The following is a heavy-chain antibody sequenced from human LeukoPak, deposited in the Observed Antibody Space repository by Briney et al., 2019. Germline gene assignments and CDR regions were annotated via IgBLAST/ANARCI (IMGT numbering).Heavy chain of an antibody. CDR3: ARDGNDSSGYYPPYFDY. CDR1: GGTFISYA. CDR2: IIPIFGTA. V-gene: IGHV1-69*05. J-gene: IGHJ4*02. Sequence: SVKVSCKASGGTFISYAISWVRQAPGQGLEWMGGIIPIFGTANYAQKFQGRVTITTDESTSTAYMELSSLRSEDTAVYYCARDGNDSSGYYPPYFDYWGQGTLVTVSS. D-gene: IGHD3-22*01.